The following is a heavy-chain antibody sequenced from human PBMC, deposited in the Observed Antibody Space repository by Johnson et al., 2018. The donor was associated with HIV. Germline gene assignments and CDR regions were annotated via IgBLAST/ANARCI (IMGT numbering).Heavy chain of an antibody. CDR1: GFNFDDYG. D-gene: IGHD3-3*01. CDR2: IKQDGSEK. V-gene: IGHV3-7*01. CDR3: ARVRDYNFWSGQQSRHAFDI. Sequence: VQLVESGGGVIRPGGSLRVSCVASGFNFDDYGMSWVRQAPGKGLEWVANIKQDGSEKYYVDSMKGRFTISRDNAKNSLYLQMNSLRAEDTAVYYCARVRDYNFWSGQQSRHAFDIWGQGTMVTVSS. J-gene: IGHJ3*02.